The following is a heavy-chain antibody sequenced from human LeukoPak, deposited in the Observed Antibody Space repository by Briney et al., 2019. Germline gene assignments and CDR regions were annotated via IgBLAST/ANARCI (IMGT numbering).Heavy chain of an antibody. D-gene: IGHD1-14*01. CDR3: ARDPDLF. V-gene: IGHV3-7*01. CDR2: IKPDGSEK. J-gene: IGHJ4*02. Sequence: GGSLRLSCAASGFTFSSYGMHWVRQAPGKGLEWVANIKPDGSEKFYVDSVKGRFTISRDNAKNLLYLQMDSLRAEDTAVYYCARDPDLFRGQGTLVTVSS. CDR1: GFTFSSYG.